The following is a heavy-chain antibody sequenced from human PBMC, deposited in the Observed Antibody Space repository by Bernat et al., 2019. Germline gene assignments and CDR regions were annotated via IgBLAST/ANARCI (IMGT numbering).Heavy chain of an antibody. V-gene: IGHV3-30*02. CDR2: IRFDGSNK. CDR3: ARDQAGLGELPIDY. Sequence: QVQLVESGGGVVQPGGSRRLSCAASGFTFISYGMHWFRQSPGKGLEWVAFIRFDGSNKYYADSVKGRFTISRDNSKSTLYLQMNSLRAEDTAVYYCARDQAGLGELPIDYWGQGTLVTVSS. J-gene: IGHJ4*02. CDR1: GFTFISYG. D-gene: IGHD3-16*01.